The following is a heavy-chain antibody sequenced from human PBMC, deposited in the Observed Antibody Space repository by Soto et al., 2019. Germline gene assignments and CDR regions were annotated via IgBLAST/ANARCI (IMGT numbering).Heavy chain of an antibody. CDR2: INPSDGST. CDR3: ARESSGYYWVH. V-gene: IGHV1-46*04. CDR1: GYTLTGYY. Sequence: QVQLVQSGAEVRKPGASVRVSCKASGYTLTGYYMHWVRQAPGHGLEWMGRINPSDGSTGYTQKLQDRLTLTRDTSTSTVYMELSSLKSEDTAVYYCARESSGYYWVHWGQGTLVTFS. D-gene: IGHD3-22*01. J-gene: IGHJ4*02.